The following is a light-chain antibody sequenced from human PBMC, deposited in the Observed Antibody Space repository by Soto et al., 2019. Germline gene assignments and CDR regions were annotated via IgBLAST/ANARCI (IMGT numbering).Light chain of an antibody. V-gene: IGKV3-20*01. J-gene: IGKJ4*01. Sequence: EIVLTQSPGTLSLSPGERATLSCRASQSVSGSYLAWYQQKPGQAPRLLIYGASTRATGIPDRFSGGGSGTDFTLTVSRLEPEDFAVYYCQQYASSPLLTFGGGTKVDIK. CDR1: QSVSGSY. CDR3: QQYASSPLLT. CDR2: GAS.